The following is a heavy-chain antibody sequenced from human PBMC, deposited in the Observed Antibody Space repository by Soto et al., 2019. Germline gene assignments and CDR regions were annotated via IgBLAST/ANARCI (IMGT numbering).Heavy chain of an antibody. J-gene: IGHJ5*02. CDR3: AIGAGRARPNWFDP. CDR1: GGSFSGYY. Sequence: PSETLSLTCAVYGGSFSGYYWSWIRQPPGKGLEWIGEINHSGSTNYNPSLKSRVTISVDTSKNQFSLKLSSVTAADTAVYYCAIGAGRARPNWFDPWGQGTLVTVSS. V-gene: IGHV4-34*01. D-gene: IGHD6-13*01. CDR2: INHSGST.